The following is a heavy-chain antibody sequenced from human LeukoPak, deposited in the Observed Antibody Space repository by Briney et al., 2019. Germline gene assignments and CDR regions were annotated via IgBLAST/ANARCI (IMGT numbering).Heavy chain of an antibody. V-gene: IGHV1-2*02. CDR2: INPNSGGT. D-gene: IGHD5-18*01. J-gene: IGHJ4*02. Sequence: ASVKVSCKASGYTFTGYYMHWVRQAPGQGREWMGGINPNSGGTNYAQKFHGRVTMTRDTSISTAYMELSRLRSDDTAVYYCARDGTAMVTYYWGQGTLVTVSS. CDR3: ARDGTAMVTYY. CDR1: GYTFTGYY.